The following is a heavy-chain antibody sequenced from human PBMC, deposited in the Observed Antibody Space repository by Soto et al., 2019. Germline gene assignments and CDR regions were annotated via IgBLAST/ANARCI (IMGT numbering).Heavy chain of an antibody. CDR1: GFTFSSYA. CDR3: PKDLYSSSPPDGMDD. V-gene: IGHV3-23*01. J-gene: IGHJ6*02. Sequence: GGSLRLSCAASGFTFSSYAMSWVLQAPGKGLEWVSAISGSGGSTYYADSVKGRFTISRDNSKNTLYLQMNSLRAEDTAVYYCPKDLYSSSPPDGMDDWGQGTTVTVSS. CDR2: ISGSGGST. D-gene: IGHD6-6*01.